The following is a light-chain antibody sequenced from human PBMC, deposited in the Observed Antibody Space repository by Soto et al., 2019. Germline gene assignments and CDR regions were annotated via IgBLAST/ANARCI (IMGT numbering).Light chain of an antibody. J-gene: IGKJ1*01. Sequence: AIRMTQSPSSLSASTGDRVTITCRASQGISSYLAWYQQKPGKAPKLLIYAASTLQSGVPSRFSGSGSGKDFTLTISCLKSEDFATYYCQQYYSYPQTLGQGTKVDIK. CDR1: QGISSY. CDR3: QQYYSYPQT. V-gene: IGKV1-8*01. CDR2: AAS.